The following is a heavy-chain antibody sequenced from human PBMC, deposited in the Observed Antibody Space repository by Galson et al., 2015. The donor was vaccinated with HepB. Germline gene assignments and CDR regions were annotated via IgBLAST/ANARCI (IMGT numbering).Heavy chain of an antibody. V-gene: IGHV1-18*04. CDR2: ISAYNGNT. CDR1: GYTFTSYG. D-gene: IGHD3-22*01. Sequence: SVKVSCKASGYTFTSYGISWVRQAPGQGLEWMGWISAYNGNTNYAQKLQGRVTMTTDTSTSTAYMELRSLRSDDTAVYYCAREKRAYYDSSGYFHFDYWGQGTLATVSS. CDR3: AREKRAYYDSSGYFHFDY. J-gene: IGHJ4*02.